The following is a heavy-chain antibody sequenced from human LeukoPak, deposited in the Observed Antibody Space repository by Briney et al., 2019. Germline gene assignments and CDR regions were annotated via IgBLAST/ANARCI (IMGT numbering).Heavy chain of an antibody. CDR1: GYTFTSYY. CDR3: ARDRHDYYYGMDV. CDR2: INSSGGST. Sequence: GASVKVSCKASGYTFTSYYMHWVRQAPGQGLEWMGIINSSGGSTSYAQKFQGRVTMTRDTSTSTVYMELSSLRSEDTAVYYCARDRHDYYYGMDVWGQGTTVTVSS. V-gene: IGHV1-46*01. J-gene: IGHJ6*02.